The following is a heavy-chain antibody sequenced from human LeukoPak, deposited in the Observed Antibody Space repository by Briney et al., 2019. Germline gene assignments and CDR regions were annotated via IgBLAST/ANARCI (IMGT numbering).Heavy chain of an antibody. V-gene: IGHV3-15*05. D-gene: IGHD2-15*01. CDR1: GFTFTNAW. J-gene: IGHJ4*02. CDR3: STGGSCNGVPCWSLGD. Sequence: GGSLRLSCAASGFTFTNAWMTWVRQAPGKGLEWVGRIKSYTHGATTDYAAPVKGRFTISRDDSTGTLFLQMSSLETEDTAVYYCSTGGSCNGVPCWSLGDWGRGTLVTVSS. CDR2: IKSYTHGATT.